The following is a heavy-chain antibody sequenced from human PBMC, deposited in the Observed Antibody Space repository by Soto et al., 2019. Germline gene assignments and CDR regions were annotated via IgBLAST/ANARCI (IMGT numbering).Heavy chain of an antibody. D-gene: IGHD4-17*01. Sequence: SETLSLTCTFSGCSISSGGYYLSWIRQHPGKGLEWIGYIYYSGSTYYNPSLKSRVTISVDTSKNQFSLKLSSVTAADTAVYYCAGEISTRFDPWGQGTLVTVSS. CDR1: GCSISSGGYY. CDR2: IYYSGST. CDR3: AGEISTRFDP. V-gene: IGHV4-31*03. J-gene: IGHJ5*02.